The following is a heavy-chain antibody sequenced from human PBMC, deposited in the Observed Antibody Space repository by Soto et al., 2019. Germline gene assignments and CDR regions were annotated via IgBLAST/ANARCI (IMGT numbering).Heavy chain of an antibody. D-gene: IGHD3-16*02. J-gene: IGHJ6*02. CDR2: INHSGST. V-gene: IGHV4-34*01. CDR3: ARGQGYVWGSYRYYYYGMDV. Sequence: KPSETLSLTCAVYGGSFSGYYWSWIRQPPGKGLEWIGEINHSGSTNYNPSLKSRVTISVDTSKNQFSLKLSSVTAADTAVYYCARGQGYVWGSYRYYYYGMDVWGQGTTVTVSS. CDR1: GGSFSGYY.